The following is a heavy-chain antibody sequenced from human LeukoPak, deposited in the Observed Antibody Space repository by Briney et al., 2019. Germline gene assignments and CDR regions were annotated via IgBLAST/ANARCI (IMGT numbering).Heavy chain of an antibody. Sequence: ASVKVSCKASGYTFTSYGISWVRQASGQGLEWMGWISAYDGNTNYAQKLQGRVTMTTDTSTSTAYMELRSLRSDDTAVYYCARDGGSSHYSSSPETYWGQGTLVTVSS. CDR1: GYTFTSYG. CDR2: ISAYDGNT. CDR3: ARDGGSSHYSSSPETY. J-gene: IGHJ4*02. D-gene: IGHD6-13*01. V-gene: IGHV1-18*01.